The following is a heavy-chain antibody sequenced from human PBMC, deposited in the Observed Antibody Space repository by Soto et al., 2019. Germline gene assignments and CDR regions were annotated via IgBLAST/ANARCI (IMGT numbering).Heavy chain of an antibody. CDR2: IYYSGST. CDR1: GGSISSGDYY. J-gene: IGHJ4*02. V-gene: IGHV4-30-4*01. CDR3: ARESYYDSSGYLD. Sequence: PSETLSLTCTVSGGSISSGDYYWSWIRQPPGKGLEWIGYIYYSGSTYYNPSLKSRVTISVDTSKNQFSLKLSSVTAADTAVYYWARESYYDSSGYLDWGQGTLVTVSS. D-gene: IGHD3-22*01.